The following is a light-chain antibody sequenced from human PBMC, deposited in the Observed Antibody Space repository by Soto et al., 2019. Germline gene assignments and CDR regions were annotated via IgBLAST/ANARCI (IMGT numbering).Light chain of an antibody. Sequence: QSVLTQPPSASGTPVQRVTISCSGSSSNIGNNYVYWYQQFPGTAPKLIICQNYQRPSGVPDRFSGSKSGTSASLAISGLRSEDEADYYCASWDDSLRGVVFGEGTKLTVL. CDR2: QNY. CDR1: SSNIGNNY. CDR3: ASWDDSLRGVV. V-gene: IGLV1-47*01. J-gene: IGLJ3*02.